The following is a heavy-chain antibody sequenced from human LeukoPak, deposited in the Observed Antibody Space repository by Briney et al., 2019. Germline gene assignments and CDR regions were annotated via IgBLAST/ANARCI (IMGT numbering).Heavy chain of an antibody. Sequence: ASVKVSCKASGYTFTSYYMHWVRQAAGQGLEWMGIINPSGGSTSYAQKFQGRVTMTRDTSTSTVYTELSSLRSEDTAVYYCARGDVRYSSSWYRYYGWFDPWGQGTLVTVSS. CDR3: ARGDVRYSSSWYRYYGWFDP. J-gene: IGHJ5*02. V-gene: IGHV1-46*03. CDR1: GYTFTSYY. D-gene: IGHD6-13*01. CDR2: INPSGGST.